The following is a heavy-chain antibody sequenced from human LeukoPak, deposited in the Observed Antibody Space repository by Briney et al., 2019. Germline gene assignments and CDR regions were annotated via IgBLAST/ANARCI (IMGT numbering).Heavy chain of an antibody. CDR2: IYPGDSDT. J-gene: IGHJ4*02. Sequence: GGPLQISLQGSGSSFTRYWIGWVRRLPGKGLEWMGIIYPGDSDTRYSPSFQGQVTISADKSISTAYLQWSSLKASDTAMYYCARIEGGALFAWGGQGTLVTVSS. CDR3: ARIEGGALFAW. V-gene: IGHV5-51*01. CDR1: GSSFTRYW. D-gene: IGHD1-26*01.